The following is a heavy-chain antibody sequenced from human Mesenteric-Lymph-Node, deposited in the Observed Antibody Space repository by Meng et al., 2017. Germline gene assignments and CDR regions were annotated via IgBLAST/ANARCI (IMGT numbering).Heavy chain of an antibody. CDR2: ISSSSSYI. V-gene: IGHV3-21*01. CDR3: ARNVRLRDGYNSDY. D-gene: IGHD5-24*01. Sequence: EVQLVESGGGLVKPGGSLSLSCAASGFTFSSYSMNWVRQAAGKGLEWVSSISSSSSYIYYADSVKGRFTISRDNAKNSLYLQMNSLRAEDTAVYYCARNVRLRDGYNSDYWGQGTLVTVSS. J-gene: IGHJ4*02. CDR1: GFTFSSYS.